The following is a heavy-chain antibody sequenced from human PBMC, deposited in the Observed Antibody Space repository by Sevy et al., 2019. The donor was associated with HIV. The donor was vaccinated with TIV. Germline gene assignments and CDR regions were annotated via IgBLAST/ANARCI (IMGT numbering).Heavy chain of an antibody. V-gene: IGHV4-30-4*01. Sequence: SETLSFTCTVSGGSISSGDYYWSWIRQPPGKGLEWIGCIYYSGSTYYNPSLKSRVTMSVDTSKNNFSLKLTSVTAADTAVYFCARWSYGDYVTYFDYWGQGTLVTVSS. CDR3: ARWSYGDYVTYFDY. J-gene: IGHJ4*02. D-gene: IGHD4-17*01. CDR2: IYYSGST. CDR1: GGSISSGDYY.